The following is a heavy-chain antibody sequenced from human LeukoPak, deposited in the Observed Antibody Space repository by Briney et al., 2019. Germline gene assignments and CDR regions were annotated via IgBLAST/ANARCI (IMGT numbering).Heavy chain of an antibody. CDR2: ISSNGGSR. V-gene: IGHV3-64D*09. J-gene: IGHJ5*02. Sequence: GGSLRLSCSASGFTFRSYDMYWVRQAPGKGLEYVSAISSNGGSRSYADSVKGRFTISRDNSKSTLYLQMSSLRPEDTAVYYCVKDNREEDWFDPWGQGTLVTVSS. D-gene: IGHD2/OR15-2a*01. CDR1: GFTFRSYD. CDR3: VKDNREEDWFDP.